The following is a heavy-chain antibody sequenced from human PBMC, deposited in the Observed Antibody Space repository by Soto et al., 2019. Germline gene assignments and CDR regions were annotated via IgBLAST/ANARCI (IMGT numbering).Heavy chain of an antibody. CDR1: VGSISRYY. Sequence: PSKTLSLTCTVSVGSISRYYWSWIRQPPGKGLEWIGYIYYSGSTNYNPSLKGRVTISVDTSKNQFSLKLSSVTAADTAVYYCARGSGTRDFWSGYYLYYFDYWGQGTLVTVSS. CDR3: ARGSGTRDFWSGYYLYYFDY. D-gene: IGHD3-3*01. V-gene: IGHV4-59*01. J-gene: IGHJ4*02. CDR2: IYYSGST.